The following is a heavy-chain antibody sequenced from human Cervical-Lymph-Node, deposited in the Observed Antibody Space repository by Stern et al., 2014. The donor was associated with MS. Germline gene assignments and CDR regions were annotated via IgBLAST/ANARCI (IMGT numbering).Heavy chain of an antibody. Sequence: VQLVESGAEVKKPGSSVKVSCKASGGIFSSHATSWVRQAPGQGLEWMGGIIPVFGNADDDQKFRGRLTFTADESTSTVYMELSSLKSEDTAVYYCAGGGGGRISMTTAVLYGLDVWGQGTTVTVS. CDR3: AGGGGGRISMTTAVLYGLDV. J-gene: IGHJ6*02. D-gene: IGHD3-22*01. CDR2: IIPVFGNA. CDR1: GGIFSSHA. V-gene: IGHV1-69*01.